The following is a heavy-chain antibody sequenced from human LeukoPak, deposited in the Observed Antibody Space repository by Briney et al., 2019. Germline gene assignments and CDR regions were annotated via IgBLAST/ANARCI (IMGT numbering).Heavy chain of an antibody. Sequence: GGSLRLSCAASGFTFSTYAMSWVRQAPGKGLEWVSAISGTGGTTYYADSVQGRFTISRDNSKNTLYLQMSSLRAEDTAVYYCASSGRFSIGTVNWFDPWGQGTLVTVSS. CDR3: ASSGRFSIGTVNWFDP. CDR1: GFTFSTYA. D-gene: IGHD3-10*01. J-gene: IGHJ5*02. CDR2: ISGTGGTT. V-gene: IGHV3-23*01.